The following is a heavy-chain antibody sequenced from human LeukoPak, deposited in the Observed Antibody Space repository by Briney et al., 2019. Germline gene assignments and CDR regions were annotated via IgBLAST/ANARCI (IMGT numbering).Heavy chain of an antibody. CDR2: ISSSSSTI. V-gene: IGHV3-48*01. J-gene: IGHJ3*02. CDR1: GFTFSSYT. Sequence: PGGSLRLSCAASGFTFSSYTMNWVRQAPGKGLEWVSKISSSSSTIYYADSVKGRLTISRDNVKNSLYLQMNSLRAEDTAVYYCARDSPQALAILHAFDIWGHGTMVTVSS. CDR3: ARDSPQALAILHAFDI. D-gene: IGHD5-12*01.